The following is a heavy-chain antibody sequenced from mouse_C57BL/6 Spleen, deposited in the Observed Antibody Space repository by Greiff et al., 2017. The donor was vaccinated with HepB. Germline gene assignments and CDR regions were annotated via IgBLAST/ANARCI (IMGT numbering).Heavy chain of an antibody. CDR2: IDPSDSET. J-gene: IGHJ3*01. Sequence: VQLQQPGAELVRPGSSVKLSCKASGYTFTSYWMHWVKQRPIQGLEWIGNIDPSDSETHYNQKFKDKATLTVDKSSSTAYMQLSSLTSEDSAVYYCASIYYYGSSFAYWGQGTLVTVSA. D-gene: IGHD1-1*01. CDR1: GYTFTSYW. CDR3: ASIYYYGSSFAY. V-gene: IGHV1-52*01.